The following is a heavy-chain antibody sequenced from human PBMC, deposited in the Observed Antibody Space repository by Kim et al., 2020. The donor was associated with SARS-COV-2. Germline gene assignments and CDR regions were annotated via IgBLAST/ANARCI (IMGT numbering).Heavy chain of an antibody. Sequence: DSVKGRFTISRDTSKTSLSLQMNSLRTEDTALYYCAKVPYNWNLFAAFDIWDQGTMVTVSS. CDR3: AKVPYNWNLFAAFDI. V-gene: IGHV3-43*01. J-gene: IGHJ3*02. D-gene: IGHD1-7*01.